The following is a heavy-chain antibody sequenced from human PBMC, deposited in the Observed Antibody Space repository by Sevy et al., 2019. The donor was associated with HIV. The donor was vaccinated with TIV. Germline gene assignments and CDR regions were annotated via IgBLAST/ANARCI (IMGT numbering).Heavy chain of an antibody. Sequence: ASVKVSCKASESTFTAYYIHWLRQAPGQGLEWMGWINPNSDDTNYAQKFQGRVSMAADTSISTAYMDLSRLRFDDTAVYYCARDWGILGGGGGLDVWGQGTTVTVSS. J-gene: IGHJ6*02. CDR1: ESTFTAYY. CDR3: ARDWGILGGGGGLDV. V-gene: IGHV1-2*02. CDR2: INPNSDDT. D-gene: IGHD3-16*01.